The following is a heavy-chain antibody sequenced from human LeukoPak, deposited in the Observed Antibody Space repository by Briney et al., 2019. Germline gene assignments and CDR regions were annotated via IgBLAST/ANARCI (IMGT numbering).Heavy chain of an antibody. Sequence: ASVKVSCKASGYTFTSYYMHWVRQAPGQGLEWMGFINPSCSSAAYAQKFQGRLTMTRDMFTSTDYMELTSLTSDDTAVYYCARDNSVGETAWWFDPWGQGTLVTVSS. CDR3: ARDNSVGETAWWFDP. J-gene: IGHJ5*02. CDR2: INPSCSSA. CDR1: GYTFTSYY. D-gene: IGHD1-26*01. V-gene: IGHV1-46*01.